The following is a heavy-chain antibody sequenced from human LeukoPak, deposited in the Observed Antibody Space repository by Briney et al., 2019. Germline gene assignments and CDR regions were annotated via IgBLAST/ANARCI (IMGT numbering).Heavy chain of an antibody. V-gene: IGHV3-33*06. CDR3: AKEFSYSWFDP. J-gene: IGHJ5*02. CDR2: IWYDGSNK. CDR1: GFTFSSYG. Sequence: GGSLRLSCAASGFTFSSYGMHWVRQAPGKGLEWVAVIWYDGSNKYYADSVKGRFTISRDNSKNTLYLQMNSLRAEDTAVYYCAKEFSYSWFDPWGQGTLVTVSS.